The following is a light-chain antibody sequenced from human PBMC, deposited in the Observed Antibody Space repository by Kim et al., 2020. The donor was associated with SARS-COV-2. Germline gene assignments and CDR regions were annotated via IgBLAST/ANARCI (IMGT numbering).Light chain of an antibody. Sequence: SSELTQDPAVSVALGQTLRITCQGDSLRKYYASWYQQKPGQAPVLVIYGKNNRPSGIPDRFSGSSSGDTVSLTITGAQAEDEGDYYCYSRDSSGDHLVFGGGTKVTVL. J-gene: IGLJ2*01. CDR1: SLRKYY. CDR2: GKN. CDR3: YSRDSSGDHLV. V-gene: IGLV3-19*01.